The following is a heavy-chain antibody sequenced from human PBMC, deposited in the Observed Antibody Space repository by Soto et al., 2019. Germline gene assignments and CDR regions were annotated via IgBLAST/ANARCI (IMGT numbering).Heavy chain of an antibody. Sequence: PGGSLRLSCAASGFIFDDYAMSWVRQVPGKGLEWVSGINWNGGNTGHADSVKGRFTISRDNAKNSLYLQMNSLRAEDTALYYSARGTYYYDNSGYPRGAFDMWGQGTMVTVSS. CDR1: GFIFDDYA. CDR2: INWNGGNT. CDR3: ARGTYYYDNSGYPRGAFDM. V-gene: IGHV3-20*04. J-gene: IGHJ3*02. D-gene: IGHD3-22*01.